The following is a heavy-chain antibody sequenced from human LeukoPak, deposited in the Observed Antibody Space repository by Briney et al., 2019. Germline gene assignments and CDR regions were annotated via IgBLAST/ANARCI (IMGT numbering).Heavy chain of an antibody. J-gene: IGHJ4*02. V-gene: IGHV4-34*01. CDR3: ARGQLDYGDYVDY. D-gene: IGHD4-17*01. CDR2: INHSGST. Sequence: SETLSLTCAVYGGSFSGYYWSWIRQPPGKGLEWIGEINHSGSTNYNPSLKSRVTISVDTSKNQFSLRLSSVTAADTAVYYCARGQLDYGDYVDYWGQGTLVTVSS. CDR1: GGSFSGYY.